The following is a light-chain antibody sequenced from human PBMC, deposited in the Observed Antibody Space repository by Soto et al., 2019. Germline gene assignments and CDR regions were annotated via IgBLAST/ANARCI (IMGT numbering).Light chain of an antibody. CDR2: EVS. J-gene: IGLJ1*01. CDR1: SSDVGGYNY. V-gene: IGLV2-14*01. Sequence: QSVLTQPASVSGSPGQSITISCTGTSSDVGGYNYVSWYQQHPGKAPKLMIYEVSNRPSGVSNRFSGSKSGNTASLTISGLQAEDKADYYCSSYTSSSTLGVFGTGTKVTVL. CDR3: SSYTSSSTLGV.